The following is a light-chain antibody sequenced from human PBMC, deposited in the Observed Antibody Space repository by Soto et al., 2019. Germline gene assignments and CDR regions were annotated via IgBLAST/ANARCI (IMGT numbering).Light chain of an antibody. CDR2: GAS. Sequence: DIQMTQSPSSLSASVGDRVTITCRTSQDISNYLNWYQQKPGKAPKILIFGASSLQTGVPSSFSGSGSGTDFTLTINYLQPEDFETYFCQQTYSYPLTFGGGTKVDIK. CDR3: QQTYSYPLT. V-gene: IGKV1-39*01. J-gene: IGKJ4*01. CDR1: QDISNY.